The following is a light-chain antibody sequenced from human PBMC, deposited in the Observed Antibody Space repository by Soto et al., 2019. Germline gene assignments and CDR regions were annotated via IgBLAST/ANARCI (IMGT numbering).Light chain of an antibody. CDR1: SGKFDGNS. CDR2: ESY. CDR3: QSDDNTNFHVV. V-gene: IGLV6-57*03. Sequence: NFMLTQPHSVSESPGKTVTISCTRSSGKFDGNSVQWYRQRPGSAPTLVIYESYQRPSGVPDRFSGSIDKSSKSASLTISGLKTYEEADCYCQSDDNTNFHVVFGGGTKLTGL. J-gene: IGLJ2*01.